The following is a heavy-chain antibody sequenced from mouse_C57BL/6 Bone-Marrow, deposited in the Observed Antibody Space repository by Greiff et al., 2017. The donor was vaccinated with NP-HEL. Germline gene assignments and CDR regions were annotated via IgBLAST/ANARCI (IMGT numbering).Heavy chain of an antibody. D-gene: IGHD2-3*01. Sequence: EVKLVESGGDLVKPGGSLKLSCAASGFTFSSYGVSWVRQTPDKRLEWVATISSGGSYTYYPDSVKGRFTISRDNAKNTLYLQMSSLKSEDTAMYYCARHGDGYYGFAYWGQGTLVTVSA. CDR3: ARHGDGYYGFAY. V-gene: IGHV5-6*02. CDR1: GFTFSSYG. J-gene: IGHJ3*01. CDR2: ISSGGSYT.